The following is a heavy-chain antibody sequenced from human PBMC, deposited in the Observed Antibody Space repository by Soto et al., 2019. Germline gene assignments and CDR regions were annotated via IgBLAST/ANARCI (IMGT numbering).Heavy chain of an antibody. Sequence: GGSLRLSCAASGFTFSSYAMSWVRQAPGKGLEWVSAISGSGGSTYYADSVKGRFTISRDNSKNTLYLQMNSLRAEDTAVYYCAKDGYQLVTPYYFDYWGQGTLVTVSS. CDR1: GFTFSSYA. CDR2: ISGSGGST. J-gene: IGHJ4*02. D-gene: IGHD2-2*01. CDR3: AKDGYQLVTPYYFDY. V-gene: IGHV3-23*01.